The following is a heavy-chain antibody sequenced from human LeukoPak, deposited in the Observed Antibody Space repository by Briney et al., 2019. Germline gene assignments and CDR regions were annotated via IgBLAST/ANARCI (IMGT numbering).Heavy chain of an antibody. Sequence: PGGSLRLSCAASGFTFSSSWMCWVRQAPGKGLEWVANIKEDGTVKNYLDSVEGRFTISRDNAKNSLSLQMNTLRAEDTAVYSCARGPRVFTMNWYFDLWGRGTLVTVSS. CDR2: IKEDGTVK. J-gene: IGHJ2*01. D-gene: IGHD3-22*01. CDR1: GFTFSSSW. CDR3: ARGPRVFTMNWYFDL. V-gene: IGHV3-7*02.